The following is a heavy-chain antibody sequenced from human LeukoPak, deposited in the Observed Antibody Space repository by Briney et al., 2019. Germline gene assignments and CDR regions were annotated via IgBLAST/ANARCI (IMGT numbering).Heavy chain of an antibody. CDR3: ARGTPTTRDFDS. CDR1: GLIFRRYN. D-gene: IGHD1-14*01. J-gene: IGHJ4*02. CDR2: ISSSSYI. Sequence: GWSLTLSCPASGLIFRRYNMNWVRPAAARGVDWVSFISSSSYISYADSVKGRFSISRDNAKNSLFLQMNSLRAEDTAVYYCARGTPTTRDFDSWGQGTLVTASS. V-gene: IGHV3-21*01.